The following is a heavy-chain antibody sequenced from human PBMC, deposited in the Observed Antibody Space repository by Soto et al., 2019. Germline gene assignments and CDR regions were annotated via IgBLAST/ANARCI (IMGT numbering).Heavy chain of an antibody. CDR3: ARGPYYDILTGPIDY. Sequence: ASVNVSCKASGYTFTGYYMHWVRQAPGQGLEWMGWINPNSGGTNYAQKFQGWVTMTRDTSISTAYMELSRLRSDDTAVYYCARGPYYDILTGPIDYWGQGTLVTVSS. V-gene: IGHV1-2*04. CDR1: GYTFTGYY. CDR2: INPNSGGT. J-gene: IGHJ4*02. D-gene: IGHD3-9*01.